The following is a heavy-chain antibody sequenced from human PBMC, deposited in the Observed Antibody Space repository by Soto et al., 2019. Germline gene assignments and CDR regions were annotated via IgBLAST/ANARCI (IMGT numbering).Heavy chain of an antibody. V-gene: IGHV1-69*13. CDR3: ARGGSGYTWFNEF. CDR2: IIPVFQTA. J-gene: IGHJ4*02. Sequence: SVKVSCNASGGTFSSYAISWVRQAPGQELEWMGGIIPVFQTAYYTQRFQGRVTITADESTNTAYMELSSLRSEDTAIYYCARGGSGYTWFNEFWGQGTLVTVSS. D-gene: IGHD3-22*01. CDR1: GGTFSSYA.